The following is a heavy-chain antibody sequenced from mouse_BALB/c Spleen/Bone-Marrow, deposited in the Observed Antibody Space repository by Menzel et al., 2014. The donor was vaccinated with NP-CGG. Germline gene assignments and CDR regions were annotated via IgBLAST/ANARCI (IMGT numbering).Heavy chain of an antibody. V-gene: IGHV1S81*02. CDR3: SRGRRDALDY. Sequence: QVQLQQSGAELVKPGASVKLSCKASGYTFTSYYMYWVKQRPGQGLEWFGEINPSNGGTNFNEKFKNKATLTVDKSSSTAYMQLSSLTSEDSAVYYCSRGRRDALDYWGQGTSVTVP. J-gene: IGHJ4*01. CDR2: INPSNGGT. CDR1: GYTFTSYY.